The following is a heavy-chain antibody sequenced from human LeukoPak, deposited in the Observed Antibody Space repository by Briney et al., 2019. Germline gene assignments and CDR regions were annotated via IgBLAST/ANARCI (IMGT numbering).Heavy chain of an antibody. Sequence: PGGSLRLSCAASGFTFSSYVMHWVRQAPGKGLEWVAIISYDGSNEYYADSVKGRFTISRDNSKNTLYLQMNSLRTEDTAVYYCAKDNGVRYFDWFSYFDYWGQGTLVTVSS. CDR1: GFTFSSYV. J-gene: IGHJ4*02. D-gene: IGHD3-9*01. CDR3: AKDNGVRYFDWFSYFDY. CDR2: ISYDGSNE. V-gene: IGHV3-30*04.